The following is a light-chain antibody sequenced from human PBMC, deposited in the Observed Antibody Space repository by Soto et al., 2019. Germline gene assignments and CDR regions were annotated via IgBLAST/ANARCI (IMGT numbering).Light chain of an antibody. J-gene: IGKJ3*01. CDR2: DAS. V-gene: IGKV1-33*01. CDR1: QDLTTS. Sequence: DIQMTQSPSSLSVSVGDRVTLTCQASQDLTTSLLWFQQKPGKVPQLLSLDASKSESGVPPRLRGSGSGTYFTFTISSLQLEDFAIHVCLYYDHLPPRCTFGPGTIVD. CDR3: LYYDHLPPRCT.